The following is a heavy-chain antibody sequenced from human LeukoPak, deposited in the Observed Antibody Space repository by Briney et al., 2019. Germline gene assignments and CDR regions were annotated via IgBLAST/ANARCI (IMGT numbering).Heavy chain of an antibody. J-gene: IGHJ4*02. D-gene: IGHD5-12*01. CDR3: ASDTTLSSGYDFAS. CDR1: GFTFSSYA. CDR2: ISYDGSNK. Sequence: PVRSLRLSCAASGFTFSSYAMHWVRQAPGEGLEWVAVISYDGSNKYYADSVTRRFTLSRDNSKNTLYPQMNSLRAEDTAVYYCASDTTLSSGYDFASWGQGTLVTVSS. V-gene: IGHV3-30*04.